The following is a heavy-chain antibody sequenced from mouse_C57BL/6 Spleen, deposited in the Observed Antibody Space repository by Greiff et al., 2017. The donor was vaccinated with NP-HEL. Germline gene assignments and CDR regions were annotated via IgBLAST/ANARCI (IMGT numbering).Heavy chain of an antibody. V-gene: IGHV1-82*01. J-gene: IGHJ4*01. D-gene: IGHD2-2*01. CDR3: AREGLRRGAMDY. CDR2: IYPGDGDT. CDR1: GYAFSSSW. Sequence: VQLQQSGPELVKPGASVKISCKASGYAFSSSWMNWVKQRPGKGLEWIGRIYPGDGDTNYNGKFKGKATLTADKSSSTAYMQLSSLTSEDSAVYFCAREGLRRGAMDYWGQGTSVTVSS.